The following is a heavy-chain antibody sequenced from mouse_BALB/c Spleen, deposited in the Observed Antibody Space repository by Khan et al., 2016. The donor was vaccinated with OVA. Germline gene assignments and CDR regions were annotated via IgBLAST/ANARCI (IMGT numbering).Heavy chain of an antibody. J-gene: IGHJ3*01. CDR3: ARGGYGGFAY. Sequence: QVRLQQSGGDLMKPGASVKISCKATGYTFSSYWIKWVKQRPGHGLEWIGQIFPGSVSTTYNEKFKGKATFTADTSSNTAYMQLSSLTSEDSAVYYCARGGYGGFAYWGQGTLVTVSA. V-gene: IGHV1-9*01. D-gene: IGHD2-2*01. CDR1: GYTFSSYW. CDR2: IFPGSVST.